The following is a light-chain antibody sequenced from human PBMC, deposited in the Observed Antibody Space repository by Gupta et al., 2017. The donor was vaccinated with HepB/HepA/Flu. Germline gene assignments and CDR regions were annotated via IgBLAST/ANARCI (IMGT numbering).Light chain of an antibody. CDR2: TNN. V-gene: IGLV1-44*01. J-gene: IGLJ3*02. CDR1: SSNIATNT. Sequence: QSVLTQPPSASGTPGQRVTISCSGSSSNIATNTVNWYQQVPGMAPKLLISTNNQRPSGVPDRFSGSKSGTSASLAITGLQPEDEADYYCAAWDDSLIGVVFGGGTKLT. CDR3: AAWDDSLIGVV.